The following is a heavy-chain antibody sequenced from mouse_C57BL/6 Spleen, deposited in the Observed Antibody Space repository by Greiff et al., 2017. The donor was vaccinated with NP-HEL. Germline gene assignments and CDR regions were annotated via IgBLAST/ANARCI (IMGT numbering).Heavy chain of an antibody. Sequence: EVQLQQSGPELVKPGASVKIPCKASGYTFTDHNMDWVKQSHGKSLEWIGDINPNNGGTIYNQKFKGKATLTVDKSSSTAYMELRSLTSEDTAVYYCARGTYYPFAYWGQGTLVTVSA. CDR2: INPNNGGT. J-gene: IGHJ3*01. V-gene: IGHV1-18*01. D-gene: IGHD2-10*01. CDR1: GYTFTDHN. CDR3: ARGTYYPFAY.